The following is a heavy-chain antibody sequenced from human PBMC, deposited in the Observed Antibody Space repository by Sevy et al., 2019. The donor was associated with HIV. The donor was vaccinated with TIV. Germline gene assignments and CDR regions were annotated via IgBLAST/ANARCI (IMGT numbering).Heavy chain of an antibody. J-gene: IGHJ3*02. CDR3: ARACAAAGGKSGPIDAFDI. Sequence: GGSLRLSCVASGFTFNTYDMHRVRQITGKGLEWGSGIGTLADTYYPDSVKGRFIISRNNAKNSLYLQMNSLRAGDTAMYYCARACAAAGGKSGPIDAFDIWGQGTLVTVSS. D-gene: IGHD6-13*01. CDR2: IGTLADT. CDR1: GFTFNTYD. V-gene: IGHV3-13*01.